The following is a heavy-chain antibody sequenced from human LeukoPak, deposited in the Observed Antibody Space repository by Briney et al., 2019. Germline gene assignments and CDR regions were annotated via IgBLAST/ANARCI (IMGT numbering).Heavy chain of an antibody. J-gene: IGHJ6*03. D-gene: IGHD2-15*01. CDR2: IYTSGST. V-gene: IGHV4-61*02. CDR1: GGSISSGSYY. Sequence: SQTPSLTCTVSGGSISSGSYYWGWIRQPAGKGLEWIGRIYTSGSTNYNPSLKSRVTISVDTSKNQFSLKLSSVTAADTAVYYCARDRSLSARVYYYYYYMDVWGKGTTVTGSS. CDR3: ARDRSLSARVYYYYYYMDV.